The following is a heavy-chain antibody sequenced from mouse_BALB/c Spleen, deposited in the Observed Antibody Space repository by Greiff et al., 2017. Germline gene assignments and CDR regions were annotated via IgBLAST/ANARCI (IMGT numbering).Heavy chain of an antibody. Sequence: VQLQQSGAELVRPGVSVKISCKGSGYTFTDYAMHWVKQSHAKSLEWIGVISTYYGDASYNQKFKGKATMTVVKSSSTAYMELARLTSEDSAIYYCARLYDGYYSGWFAYWGQGTLVTVSA. CDR1: GYTFTDYA. J-gene: IGHJ3*01. CDR3: ARLYDGYYSGWFAY. D-gene: IGHD2-3*01. CDR2: ISTYYGDA. V-gene: IGHV1S137*01.